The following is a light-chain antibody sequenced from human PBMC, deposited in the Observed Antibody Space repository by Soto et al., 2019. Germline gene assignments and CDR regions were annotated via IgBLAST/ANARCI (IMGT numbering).Light chain of an antibody. CDR1: QSIRNS. J-gene: IGKJ4*01. V-gene: IGKV3-11*01. CDR2: DAF. CDR3: RQRYNSPLT. Sequence: TVLTQSPATLTLSPGERATLSCKSSQSIRNSLGWFQQKPGQAPRLLIDDAFTRANGIPARFTGSGSGSDLTLTISRLELYDFGVYSCRQRYNSPLTFGGGSKVEIK.